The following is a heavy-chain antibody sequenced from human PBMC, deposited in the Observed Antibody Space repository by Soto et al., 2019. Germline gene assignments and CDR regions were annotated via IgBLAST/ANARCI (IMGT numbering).Heavy chain of an antibody. CDR3: ARSQLPCGGDCQYPFEYFQH. Sequence: GGSLRLSCAASGLTVSTNPMSWVRQAPGKGLEWVSVIYTGGGTHYADSVKGRFTISRDNSTSTAYMELRSLRSDDTAVYYCARSQLPCGGDCQYPFEYFQHWGQGTLVTVSS. CDR2: IYTGGGT. CDR1: GLTVSTNP. D-gene: IGHD2-21*01. J-gene: IGHJ1*01. V-gene: IGHV3-53*05.